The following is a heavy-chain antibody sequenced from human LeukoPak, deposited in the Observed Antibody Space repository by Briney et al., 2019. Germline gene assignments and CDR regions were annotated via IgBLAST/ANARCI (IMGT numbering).Heavy chain of an antibody. CDR2: ISSSSSYI. J-gene: IGHJ5*02. V-gene: IGHV3-21*01. CDR1: GFTFSSYS. CDR3: ARALGENWFDP. D-gene: IGHD3-10*01. Sequence: GGSLRLSCAASGFTFSSYSMNWVRQAPGKGLEWVSSISSSSSYIYYADPVKGRFTISRDNAKNSLYLQMNSLRAEDTAVYYCARALGENWFDPWGQGTLVTVSS.